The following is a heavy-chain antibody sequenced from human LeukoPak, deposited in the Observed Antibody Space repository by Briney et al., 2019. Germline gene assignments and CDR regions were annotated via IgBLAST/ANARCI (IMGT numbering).Heavy chain of an antibody. V-gene: IGHV3-30*18. D-gene: IGHD5-18*01. Sequence: GRSLRLSCAASGLTFSSYGMHWVRQAPGKGLEWVAVISYDGSNKYYADSVKGRFTISRDNSKNTLYLQMNSLRAEDTAVYYCAKDSTAMVTAFDYWGQGTLVTVSS. CDR1: GLTFSSYG. J-gene: IGHJ4*02. CDR2: ISYDGSNK. CDR3: AKDSTAMVTAFDY.